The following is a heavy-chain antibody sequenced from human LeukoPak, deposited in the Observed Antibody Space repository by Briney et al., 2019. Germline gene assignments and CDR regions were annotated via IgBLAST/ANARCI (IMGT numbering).Heavy chain of an antibody. Sequence: PGGSLRLSCAASGFTFSSYGMGWVRQTPGKRLEWLSSVSGSGANTYYADPVKGRFTISRDNSRDRIYLQMNSLRTDDTAVYYCARLQPLVIPAAKLGFDYWGQGTLVTVSS. J-gene: IGHJ4*02. CDR1: GFTFSSYG. D-gene: IGHD2-2*01. V-gene: IGHV3-23*01. CDR3: ARLQPLVIPAAKLGFDY. CDR2: VSGSGANT.